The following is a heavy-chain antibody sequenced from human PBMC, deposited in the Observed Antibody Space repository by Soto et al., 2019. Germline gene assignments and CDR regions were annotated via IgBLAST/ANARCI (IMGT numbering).Heavy chain of an antibody. CDR1: GGTFSSYA. V-gene: IGHV1-69*13. J-gene: IGHJ4*02. CDR2: IIPIFGTA. Sequence: SVKVSCKASGGTFSSYAISWVRQAPGQGLEWVGGIIPIFGTANYAQKFQGRVTITADESTSTAYMELSSLRSEDTAVYYCASSLSDSSSSVDYWGQGTLVTVSS. CDR3: ASSLSDSSSSVDY. D-gene: IGHD6-6*01.